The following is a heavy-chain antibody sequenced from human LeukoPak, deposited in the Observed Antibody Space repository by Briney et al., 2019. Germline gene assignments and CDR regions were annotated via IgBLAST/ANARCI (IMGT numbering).Heavy chain of an antibody. V-gene: IGHV4-59*01. CDR1: GGSISNYY. CDR2: IYYSGST. CDR3: ARDPVDQSYWFFDL. J-gene: IGHJ2*01. Sequence: SETLSLTCTVSGGSISNYYWSWIRQPPGKGLEWIGYIYYSGSTNYNPSLKSRVTISVDTSKKQFSLKLSSVTAADTAVYYCARDPVDQSYWFFDLWGRGTLVTVSS. D-gene: IGHD2-2*01.